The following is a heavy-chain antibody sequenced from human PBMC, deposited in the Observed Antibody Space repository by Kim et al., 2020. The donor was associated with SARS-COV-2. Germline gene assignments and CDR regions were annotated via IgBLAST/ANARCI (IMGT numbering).Heavy chain of an antibody. CDR3: ARLVEYYGDYETGFDY. Sequence: SLRSRVTISVDTSKNQFSQKLGSVTAADTAVYYCARLVEYYGDYETGFDYWGQGTLVTVSS. J-gene: IGHJ4*02. D-gene: IGHD4-17*01. V-gene: IGHV4-39*01.